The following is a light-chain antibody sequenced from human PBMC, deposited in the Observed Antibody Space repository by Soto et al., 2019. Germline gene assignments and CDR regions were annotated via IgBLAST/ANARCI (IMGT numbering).Light chain of an antibody. CDR2: GSY. Sequence: DIKMTQSPSSLSASIGDRVTIPCRASQSISSYLNWYQQKPGKAPNLLIYGSYTLQSGVPSRFRGSGSGTDFTLTISNLQPEDFGTYYCQQLESYPSTFGGGTKVDIK. CDR3: QQLESYPST. CDR1: QSISSY. J-gene: IGKJ4*01. V-gene: IGKV1-39*01.